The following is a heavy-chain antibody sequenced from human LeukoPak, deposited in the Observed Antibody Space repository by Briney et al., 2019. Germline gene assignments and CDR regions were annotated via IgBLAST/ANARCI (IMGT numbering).Heavy chain of an antibody. J-gene: IGHJ4*02. V-gene: IGHV3-23*01. CDR1: GFTFSTYD. D-gene: IGHD3-10*01. CDR3: AKESAYASGWDFFDA. CDR2: INSGSAYI. Sequence: GGSLRLSCAASGFTFSTYDMNWVRQAPGKGLEWVSPINSGSAYIYYADSVKGRFTISRDNSKNTLFLQINSLRAEDTAVYYCAKESAYASGWDFFDAWGQGTLVTVSS.